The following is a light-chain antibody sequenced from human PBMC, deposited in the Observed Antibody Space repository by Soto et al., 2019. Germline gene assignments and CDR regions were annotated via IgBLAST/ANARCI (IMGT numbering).Light chain of an antibody. J-gene: IGLJ1*01. Sequence: QSALTQPASVSGSPGQSITVSCFGTSSDIEKYNLVSWYQQYPGKVPKLLISEVSTRPSGVSDRFSGSKSGNMASLTISGLQAEDEADYYCCSYAGSRAPYLFGTGTKLTVL. CDR2: EVS. CDR1: SSDIEKYNL. V-gene: IGLV2-23*02. CDR3: CSYAGSRAPYL.